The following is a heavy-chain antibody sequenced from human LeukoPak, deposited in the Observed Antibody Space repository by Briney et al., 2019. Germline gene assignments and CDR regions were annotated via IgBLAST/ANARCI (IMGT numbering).Heavy chain of an antibody. CDR3: ARGFGSGNYYYGWFDP. J-gene: IGHJ5*02. Sequence: SQTLSLTCTVSGGSISSGDYHWNWIRQPPGKGLEWIGFIHDSGSTLYNPSLKSRIIISRDVSRNQFSLQLTSVTAADTAVYYCARGFGSGNYYYGWFDPWGQGALVTVSS. CDR2: IHDSGST. V-gene: IGHV4-30-4*01. D-gene: IGHD3-10*01. CDR1: GGSISSGDYH.